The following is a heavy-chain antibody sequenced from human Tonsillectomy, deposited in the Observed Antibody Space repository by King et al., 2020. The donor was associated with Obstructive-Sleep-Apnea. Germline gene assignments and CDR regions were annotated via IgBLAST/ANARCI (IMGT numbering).Heavy chain of an antibody. V-gene: IGHV3-49*03. Sequence: VQLVESGGGLVQPGRSLRLSCTPSGFKFGDFAMSWLRQAPGKGLEWVGFITSKAYGGTTEYAASVKGRFNISRDDSKSIAYLQMNSLKTEDTAVYYCARKYYYDSPGNAIDYWGQGTLVTVSS. CDR1: GFKFGDFA. CDR2: ITSKAYGGTT. J-gene: IGHJ4*02. CDR3: ARKYYYDSPGNAIDY. D-gene: IGHD3-22*01.